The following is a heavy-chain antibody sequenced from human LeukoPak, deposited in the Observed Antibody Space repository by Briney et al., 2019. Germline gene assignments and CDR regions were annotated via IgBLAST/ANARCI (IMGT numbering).Heavy chain of an antibody. CDR2: INPNSGGT. V-gene: IGHV1-2*02. J-gene: IGHJ3*02. Sequence: GASVRVSSKASGYTFTGYYMHGGRQAPGQGGEWMGWINPNSGGTNYAQKFQGRVTMTRDTSISTAYMELSRLRSDDTAVYYCARGIGKAFDIWPQGTMVPVPS. CDR3: ARGIGKAFDI. CDR1: GYTFTGYY. D-gene: IGHD1-26*01.